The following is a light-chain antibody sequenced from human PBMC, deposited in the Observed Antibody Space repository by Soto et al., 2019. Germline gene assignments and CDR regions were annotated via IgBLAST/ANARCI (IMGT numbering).Light chain of an antibody. CDR2: SNN. Sequence: QSVLTQPPSASGTPGQRVTITCSGSSSNIGSNTVNRYQQLPGTAPKLLIYSNNQRPSGVPDRFSGSKSGTSASLAISGLQSEDEADYYCAAWDDRLNAVVFGGGTKVTVL. CDR3: AAWDDRLNAVV. V-gene: IGLV1-44*01. CDR1: SSNIGSNT. J-gene: IGLJ2*01.